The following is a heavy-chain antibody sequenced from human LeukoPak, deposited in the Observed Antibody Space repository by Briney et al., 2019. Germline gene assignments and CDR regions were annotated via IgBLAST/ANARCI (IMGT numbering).Heavy chain of an antibody. J-gene: IGHJ4*02. Sequence: GGSLRLSCAASGFTFSIYAMHWVRQAPGKGLEWVANIKQDGSEKYYVDSVKGRFTISRDNAKNSLYLQMNSLRAEDTAVYYCARGLGYCSGGSCYPLDYWGQGTLVTVSS. V-gene: IGHV3-7*01. CDR2: IKQDGSEK. CDR1: GFTFSIYA. CDR3: ARGLGYCSGGSCYPLDY. D-gene: IGHD2-15*01.